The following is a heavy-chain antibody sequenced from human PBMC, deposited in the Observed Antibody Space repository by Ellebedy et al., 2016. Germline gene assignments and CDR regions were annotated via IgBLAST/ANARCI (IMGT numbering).Heavy chain of an antibody. J-gene: IGHJ4*02. D-gene: IGHD1-14*01. V-gene: IGHV1-69*13. CDR2: IIPMFATA. CDR1: GGTFSSYA. Sequence: ASVKVSCKASGGTFSSYAITWVRQAPGQGLEWMGGIIPMFATANYAQKFQGRVTITADESTSTAYMELSSLRSEDTAVYYCARVRRLTRNYYFDYWGQGTLVTVSS. CDR3: ARVRRLTRNYYFDY.